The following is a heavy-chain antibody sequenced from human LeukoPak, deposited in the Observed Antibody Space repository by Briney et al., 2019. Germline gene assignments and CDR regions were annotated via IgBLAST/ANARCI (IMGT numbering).Heavy chain of an antibody. D-gene: IGHD3-10*02. CDR1: GFIFSNYV. Sequence: GGSLRLSCAASGFIFSNYVMGWVRQAPGKGLELVSSISDIGIGTYYADSVKGRFTIFRDNSKNILYLQMNSLRAEDTAIYYCAKRGEGTMFAFDIWGQGTMVTVSS. J-gene: IGHJ3*02. V-gene: IGHV3-23*01. CDR2: ISDIGIGT. CDR3: AKRGEGTMFAFDI.